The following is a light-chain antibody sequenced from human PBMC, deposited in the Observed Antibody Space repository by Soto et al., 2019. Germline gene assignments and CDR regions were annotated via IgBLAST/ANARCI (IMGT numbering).Light chain of an antibody. CDR1: QSISSW. J-gene: IGKJ1*01. V-gene: IGKV1-5*01. Sequence: DIQMTQSPSTLSASVGDKVTITCRASQSISSWLAWYQQKPGKAPKPLIYDVSSLESGVPSRFSGSGSGTEFTLTISSLQPDDFATYYCQHYNSYSEAFGQGTKVDIK. CDR3: QHYNSYSEA. CDR2: DVS.